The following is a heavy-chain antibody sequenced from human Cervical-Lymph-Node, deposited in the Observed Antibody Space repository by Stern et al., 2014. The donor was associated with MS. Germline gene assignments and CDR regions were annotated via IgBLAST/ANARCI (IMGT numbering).Heavy chain of an antibody. CDR3: AKRVFREWYFDL. Sequence: EVQLVESGGGLVRPGRSLRLSCAASGFTFNDYAMHWVRQAPGKGLEWVARVTRNSGATAYADHAKGRVTISRDNAQKLLHMDMNSLRPEGTAFYYGAKRVFREWYFDLWGRGTLVTVSS. J-gene: IGHJ2*01. CDR2: VTRNSGAT. V-gene: IGHV3-9*01. CDR1: GFTFNDYA.